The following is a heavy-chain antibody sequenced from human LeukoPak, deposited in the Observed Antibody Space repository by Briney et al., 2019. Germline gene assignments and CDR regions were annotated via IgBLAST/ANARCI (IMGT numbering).Heavy chain of an antibody. CDR3: ARSPRSSGYYYYYYGMDV. V-gene: IGHV1-2*02. J-gene: IGHJ6*02. CDR2: INPNSGGI. CDR1: GYTFTGYY. Sequence: GSVKVSCKASGYTFTGYYMHWVRQAPGQGLEWMGWINPNSGGINYAQKFQGRVTMTRDTSISTAYMELSRLRSDGTAVYDCARSPRSSGYYYYYYGMDVWGQGTTVTVSS. D-gene: IGHD3-22*01.